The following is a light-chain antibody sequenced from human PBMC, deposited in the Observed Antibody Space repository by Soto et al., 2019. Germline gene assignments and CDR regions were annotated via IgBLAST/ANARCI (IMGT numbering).Light chain of an antibody. V-gene: IGKV1-39*01. Sequence: DIQMTQSPSSLSASVGDRVTITCRASQGVSTYLIWYQQKPGKAPKLLIYAASSLQSGVPSRFSGSGSGTDFTLTISSLQPEDFATYYCQQSYSTPMYTFGQGTKLEIK. CDR2: AAS. CDR3: QQSYSTPMYT. J-gene: IGKJ2*01. CDR1: QGVSTY.